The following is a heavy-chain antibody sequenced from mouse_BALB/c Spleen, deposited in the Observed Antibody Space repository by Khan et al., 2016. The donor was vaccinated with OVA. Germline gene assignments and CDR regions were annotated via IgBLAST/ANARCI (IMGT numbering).Heavy chain of an antibody. D-gene: IGHD2-14*01. V-gene: IGHV5-9-3*01. CDR1: GFTFSSYA. J-gene: IGHJ2*01. Sequence: EVKLVESGGGLVKPGGSLKLSCAASGFTFSSYAMSWVRQTPEKRLEWVATISSGGSYTYYPDSVKGRFTISRDNAKNTLYLQMSSLRSEDTAMYYCARHGEVFYFDYWGQGTTLTVSS. CDR2: ISSGGSYT. CDR3: ARHGEVFYFDY.